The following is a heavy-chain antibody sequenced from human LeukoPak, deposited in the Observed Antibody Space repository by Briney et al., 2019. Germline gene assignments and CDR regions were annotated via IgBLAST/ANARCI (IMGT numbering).Heavy chain of an antibody. J-gene: IGHJ6*03. CDR1: GGTFSSYA. V-gene: IGHV1-69*05. Sequence: SVKVSCKACGGTFSSYAISWVRQAPGQGLEWMGGIIPIFCTANYAQKFQGRVTITTDESTSTAYMELSSLRSEDTAVYYCARATQLWGHYYYMDVWGKGTTVTVSS. CDR3: ARATQLWGHYYYMDV. D-gene: IGHD5-18*01. CDR2: IIPIFCTA.